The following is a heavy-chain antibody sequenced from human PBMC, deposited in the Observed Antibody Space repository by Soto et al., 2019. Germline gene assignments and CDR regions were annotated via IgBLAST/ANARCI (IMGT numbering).Heavy chain of an antibody. D-gene: IGHD2-2*01. CDR3: ARVHCSTTTCHVQAFDS. V-gene: IGHV3-48*03. J-gene: IGHJ4*02. Sequence: GGSLRLSCAASRFTFRSYEMNWVRQAPGKTLEWVSYISSAGDSSYYADSVKGRFTISRDNAKNSLYLQMNSLRVEDTAVYYCARVHCSTTTCHVQAFDSWGQGTLVTVSS. CDR2: ISSAGDSS. CDR1: RFTFRSYE.